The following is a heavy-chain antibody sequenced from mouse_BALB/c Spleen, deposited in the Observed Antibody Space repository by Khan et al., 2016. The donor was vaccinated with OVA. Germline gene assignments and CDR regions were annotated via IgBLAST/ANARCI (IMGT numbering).Heavy chain of an antibody. CDR2: IYPGDGDT. V-gene: IGHV1-80*01. Sequence: QVQLQQSGAELVRPGSSVKISCKASGYVFSSYWMHWVKPRPGQGLEWIGQIYPGDGDTKYNGKFKGKVTLTADKSSSTAYMQISSLTSEDSAVFVGARSGYDFFAYWGQGTLVTVSA. J-gene: IGHJ3*01. CDR3: ARSGYDFFAY. D-gene: IGHD2-14*01. CDR1: GYVFSSYW.